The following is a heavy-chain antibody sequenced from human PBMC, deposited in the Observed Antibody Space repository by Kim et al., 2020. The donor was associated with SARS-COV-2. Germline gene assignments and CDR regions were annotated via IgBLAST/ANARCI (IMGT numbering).Heavy chain of an antibody. J-gene: IGHJ4*02. V-gene: IGHV3-30*18. CDR3: AKGRFLEWLLWFDY. CDR1: GFTFSSYG. D-gene: IGHD3-3*01. CDR2: ISYDGSNK. Sequence: GGSLRLSCAASGFTFSSYGMHWVRQAPGKGLEWVAVISYDGSNKYYADSVKGRFTISRDNSKNTLYLQMNSLRAEDTAVYYCAKGRFLEWLLWFDYWGQGTLVTVSS.